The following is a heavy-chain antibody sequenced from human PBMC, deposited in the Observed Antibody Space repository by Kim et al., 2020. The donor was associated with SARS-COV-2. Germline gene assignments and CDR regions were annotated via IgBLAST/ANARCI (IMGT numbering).Heavy chain of an antibody. CDR3: AKGWIQLWSPFDY. Sequence: GGSLRPSCAASGFTFSSYGMHWVRQAPGKGLEWVAVIWYDGSNKYYADSVKGRFTISRDNSKNTLYLQMNSLRAEDTAVYYCAKGWIQLWSPFDYWGQGT. J-gene: IGHJ4*02. V-gene: IGHV3-33*06. D-gene: IGHD5-18*01. CDR2: IWYDGSNK. CDR1: GFTFSSYG.